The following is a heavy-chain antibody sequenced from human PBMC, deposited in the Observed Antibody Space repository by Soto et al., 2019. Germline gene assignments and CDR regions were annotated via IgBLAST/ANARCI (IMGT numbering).Heavy chain of an antibody. CDR1: GGSMSEYF. V-gene: IGHV4-59*01. CDR2: IHYSGTT. CDR3: AAGEASSRNLAPYYLDF. Sequence: SETLSLTCSVSGGSMSEYFWSWIRQSPGKGLEWIGYIHYSGTTSFFPSYNPSLRSRVTISEDTSKNQFSLKLLSVTTADTAVYFCAAGEASSRNLAPYYLDFWGQGTLVTVSS. D-gene: IGHD6-13*01. J-gene: IGHJ4*02.